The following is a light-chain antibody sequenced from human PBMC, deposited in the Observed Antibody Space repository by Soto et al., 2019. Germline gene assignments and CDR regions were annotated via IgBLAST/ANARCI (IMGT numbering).Light chain of an antibody. J-gene: IGKJ5*01. CDR3: QQYNSVPIT. Sequence: DIVMTQSPDSLAVSLGERATINCKSSQSALYTSNNKNYISWYQQKSGQPPKLLIYWASTRESGVPDRFSGSGSGTDFTLTISSLQAEDVAVYYCQQYNSVPITFGQGTRLEIK. V-gene: IGKV4-1*01. CDR2: WAS. CDR1: QSALYTSNNKNY.